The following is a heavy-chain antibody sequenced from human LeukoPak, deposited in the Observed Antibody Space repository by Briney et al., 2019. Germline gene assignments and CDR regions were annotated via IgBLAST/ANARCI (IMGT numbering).Heavy chain of an antibody. V-gene: IGHV4-34*01. D-gene: IGHD4-17*01. CDR2: INHSGST. CDR1: GGSFSGYY. CDR3: ARGFRTRVTTGAFDI. Sequence: SETLSLTCAVYGGSFSGYYWSWIRQPPGKGLEWIGEINHSGSTNYNPSLESRVTISVDTSKNQFSLKLSSVTAADTAVYYCARGFRTRVTTGAFDIWGQGTMVTVSS. J-gene: IGHJ3*02.